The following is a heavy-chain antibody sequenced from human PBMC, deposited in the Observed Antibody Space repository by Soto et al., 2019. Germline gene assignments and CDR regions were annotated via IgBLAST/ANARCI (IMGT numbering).Heavy chain of an antibody. CDR2: IYYSGST. CDR3: ARGLRGIDS. Sequence: SETLSLTCTVSSGSISSNNYYWGWVRQPPGQGLEWIGSIYYSGSTYYNPSLKSRITISEDAFKSQFSLKLTSVTAADTAVYYCARGLRGIDSWGQGTLVTVSS. V-gene: IGHV4-39*01. J-gene: IGHJ4*02. D-gene: IGHD3-10*01. CDR1: SGSISSNNYY.